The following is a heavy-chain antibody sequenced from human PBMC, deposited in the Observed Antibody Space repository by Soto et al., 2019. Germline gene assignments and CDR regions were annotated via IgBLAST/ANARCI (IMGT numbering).Heavy chain of an antibody. D-gene: IGHD6-6*01. CDR3: ARQLYTTSSFPAF. CDR1: GYIFTSYW. V-gene: IGHV5-51*01. Sequence: PGESLKISCQGSGYIFTSYWIGWVRHMPGKGLEWMGLIYPDDSDSRYSPSFQGRVTISADKSTSTAYLQWSSLKASDSAIYFCARQLYTTSSFPAFWGQGTLVTVS. CDR2: IYPDDSDS. J-gene: IGHJ1*01.